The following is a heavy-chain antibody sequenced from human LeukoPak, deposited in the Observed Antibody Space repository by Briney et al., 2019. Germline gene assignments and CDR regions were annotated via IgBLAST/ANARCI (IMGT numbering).Heavy chain of an antibody. CDR1: GYTFTSYG. J-gene: IGHJ4*02. CDR2: ISAYNGNT. D-gene: IGHD3-3*01. CDR3: ARDRDLTYYDFWSGYYQGGYYFDY. V-gene: IGHV1-18*01. Sequence: ASVKVSCKASGYTFTSYGISWVRQAPGQGLEGMGWISAYNGNTNYAQKLQGRVTMTTDTSTSTAYMELRSLRSDDTAVYYCARDRDLTYYDFWSGYYQGGYYFDYWGQGTLVTVSS.